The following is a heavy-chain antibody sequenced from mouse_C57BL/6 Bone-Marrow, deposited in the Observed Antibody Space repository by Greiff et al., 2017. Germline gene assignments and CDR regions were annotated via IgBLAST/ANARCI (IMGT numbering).Heavy chain of an antibody. V-gene: IGHV1-55*01. CDR1: GYTFTSYW. J-gene: IGHJ1*03. CDR2: IYPGSGST. CDR3: VYSNYGYFDV. Sequence: VQLQQPGAELVKPGASVKMSCKASGYTFTSYWITWVKQRPGQGLEWIGDIYPGSGSTNYNEKFKSKATMTVDTSSSTAYMQLSSLTSEDAAVYYCVYSNYGYFDVWGTGTTVTVSS. D-gene: IGHD2-5*01.